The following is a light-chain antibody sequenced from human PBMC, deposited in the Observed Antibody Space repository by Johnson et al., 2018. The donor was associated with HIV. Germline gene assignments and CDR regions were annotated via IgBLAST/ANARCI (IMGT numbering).Light chain of an antibody. CDR3: ATWDSSLSAV. V-gene: IGLV1-51*01. J-gene: IGLJ1*01. CDR2: DNN. CDR1: SSNIGNNY. Sequence: QAVLTQPPSVSAAPGQKVSISCSGSSSNIGNNYVSWYQQLPGTAPKLLIYDNNKRPSGIPDRFSGPKSGTSATLGITGLQTGDEADYYCATWDSSLSAVFGTGTKVTVL.